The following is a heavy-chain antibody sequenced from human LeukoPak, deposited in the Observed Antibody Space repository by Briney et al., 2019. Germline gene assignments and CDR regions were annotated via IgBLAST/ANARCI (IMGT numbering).Heavy chain of an antibody. D-gene: IGHD1-26*01. V-gene: IGHV4-59*08. CDR1: GVSVNYYY. CDR2: IYYTGTT. Sequence: SETLSLTCTLSGVSVNYYYWSWIRQPPGKGLEWIGYIYYTGTTNYNPSLKSRVTISVDTSKNQFSLKLSSVTAADTDVYYCASYRWTHLDYWGQGTLVTVSS. CDR3: ASYRWTHLDY. J-gene: IGHJ4*02.